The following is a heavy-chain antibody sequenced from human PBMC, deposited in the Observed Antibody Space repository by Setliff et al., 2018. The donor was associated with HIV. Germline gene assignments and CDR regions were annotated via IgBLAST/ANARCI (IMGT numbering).Heavy chain of an antibody. CDR1: GYIFTDYY. D-gene: IGHD3-10*01. CDR2: IKPNRDTT. CDR3: VRERPGGLFDY. V-gene: IGHV1-46*01. Sequence: ASVKVSCKASGYIFTDYYIHWVRRAPGQGREWMGSIKPNRDTTFYAQTFQDSVTLSDDTSTNTVYMELSSLSSEDSAIYYCVRERPGGLFDYWGQGTLVTVSS. J-gene: IGHJ4*02.